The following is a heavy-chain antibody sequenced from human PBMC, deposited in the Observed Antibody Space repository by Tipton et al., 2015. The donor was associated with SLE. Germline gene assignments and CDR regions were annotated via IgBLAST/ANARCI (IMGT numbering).Heavy chain of an antibody. J-gene: IGHJ5*02. CDR1: GGSLSSSSYY. CDR2: IYYSGST. Sequence: TLSLTCTVSGGSLSSSSYYWGWIRQPPGKGLEWIGSIYYSGSTYYNPSLKSRVTISVDTSKNQFSLKLSSVTAADTAVYYCASAQQLRSNWFDPWGQGTLVTVSS. V-gene: IGHV4-39*01. CDR3: ASAQQLRSNWFDP. D-gene: IGHD6-13*01.